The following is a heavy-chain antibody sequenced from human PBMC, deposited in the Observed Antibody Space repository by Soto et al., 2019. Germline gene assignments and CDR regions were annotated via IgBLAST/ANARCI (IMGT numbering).Heavy chain of an antibody. CDR3: ATATWYVEY. CDR2: ICYNGNT. D-gene: IGHD1-20*01. CDR1: GGSISNHY. J-gene: IGHJ4*02. Sequence: QVQLQESGPGLVKPSETLSLTCLVSGGSISNHYWSWIRQHPGNGMEWVGYICYNGNTTYTPPRKSRVTITVDKSMNQISLKVSSVTAALTDVYYCATATWYVEYWGQGTLVTVSS. V-gene: IGHV4-59*11.